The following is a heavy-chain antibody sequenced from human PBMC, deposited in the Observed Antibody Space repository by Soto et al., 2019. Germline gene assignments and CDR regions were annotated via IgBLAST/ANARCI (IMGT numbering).Heavy chain of an antibody. V-gene: IGHV1-58*01. J-gene: IGHJ6*02. Sequence: GASVKVSCKASGFTFSYSAVQWVRQARGQRLELIGWIVVNSGNTKLAQKFQERVTITREKSKNTAYMERSGWRSEDPAFYYWAANPLYSGGGYGASPSYYYGMDAGGQGTTVTV. D-gene: IGHD6-19*01. CDR3: AANPLYSGGGYGASPSYYYGMDA. CDR1: GFTFSYSA. CDR2: IVVNSGNT.